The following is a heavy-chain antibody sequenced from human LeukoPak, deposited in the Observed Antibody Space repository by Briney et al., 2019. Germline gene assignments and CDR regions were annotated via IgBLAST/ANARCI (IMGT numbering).Heavy chain of an antibody. J-gene: IGHJ4*02. CDR1: NFSFGYYG. Sequence: GGSLRLSCTGSNFSFGYYGMNWVRQTPGKGLEWLSYITATSGSLYYADSAKGRFTVSRDNSKNSLYLQMDSLRAEDTAVYYCARCDSYSSSWSRQFDYWGPGTLVIVSS. D-gene: IGHD6-13*01. V-gene: IGHV3-48*04. CDR2: ITATSGSL. CDR3: ARCDSYSSSWSRQFDY.